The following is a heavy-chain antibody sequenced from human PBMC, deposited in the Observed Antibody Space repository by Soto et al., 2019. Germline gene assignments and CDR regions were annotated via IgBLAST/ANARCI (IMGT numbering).Heavy chain of an antibody. CDR3: ARHKPYYDFWSGYYTGNPNYYYYYYMDV. Sequence: PGESLKISCKGSGYSFTSYWIGWVRQMPGKGLEWMGIIYPGDSDTGYSPSFQGQVTISADKSISTAYLQWSSLKASDTAMYYCARHKPYYDFWSGYYTGNPNYYYYYYMDVWGKGTTVTVSS. CDR2: IYPGDSDT. J-gene: IGHJ6*03. CDR1: GYSFTSYW. D-gene: IGHD3-3*01. V-gene: IGHV5-51*01.